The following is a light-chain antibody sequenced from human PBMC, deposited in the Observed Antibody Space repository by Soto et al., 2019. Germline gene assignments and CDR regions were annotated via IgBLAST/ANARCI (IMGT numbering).Light chain of an antibody. CDR1: QSVSSNY. CDR3: QQYGSSPWT. CDR2: GAS. J-gene: IGKJ1*01. Sequence: EIVLTQSPGTLSLSPGERATLSCRASQSVSSNYLAWYQQKPGQAPRPLIYGASSRATGIPDRFSGSGAGTDFSLTISRLESEDGAVYYFQQYGSSPWTFGQGTKVEIK. V-gene: IGKV3-20*01.